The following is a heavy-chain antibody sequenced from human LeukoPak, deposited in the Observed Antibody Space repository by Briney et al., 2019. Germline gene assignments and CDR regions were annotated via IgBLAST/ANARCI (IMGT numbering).Heavy chain of an antibody. CDR2: IDGSGAYT. D-gene: IGHD2-8*02. Sequence: GGSLRLSCAASGFTFNNYAMTWVRQAPGKGLEWVSAIDGSGAYTYYADSVKGRFTFSRDNSKNTVYLQMNSLRAEDTAVYYCAKNAKTGGAYYDYWGQGILVTVSS. V-gene: IGHV3-23*01. J-gene: IGHJ4*02. CDR1: GFTFNNYA. CDR3: AKNAKTGGAYYDY.